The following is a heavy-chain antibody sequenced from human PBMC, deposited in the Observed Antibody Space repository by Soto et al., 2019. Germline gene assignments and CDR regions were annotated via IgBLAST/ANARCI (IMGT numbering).Heavy chain of an antibody. CDR3: ARDLSTGAADYYFDY. CDR2: ISYDGGDK. CDR1: GFTFNNFA. Sequence: GGSLRLSCAASGFTFNNFAMHWVRQAPGKGLEWVAVISYDGGDKYYADSVKGRFTISRDNSKNTLYLQMNGLRAEDTAVYYCARDLSTGAADYYFDYWNQGALVTVS. V-gene: IGHV3-30*03. D-gene: IGHD6-13*01. J-gene: IGHJ4*02.